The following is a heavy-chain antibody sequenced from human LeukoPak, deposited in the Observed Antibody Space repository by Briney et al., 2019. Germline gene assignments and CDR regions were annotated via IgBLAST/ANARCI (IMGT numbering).Heavy chain of an antibody. D-gene: IGHD6-13*01. CDR2: IYPGDSDT. V-gene: IGHV5-51*01. CDR1: GYSFTSYW. Sequence: GESLKISCKGSGYSFTSYWIGWVRQMPGKGLEWMGIIYPGDSDTRYSPSFQGQVTISADKSISTAYLQWSSLKASDTAMYYCARGDDSSGWYDGFDYWGQGTLVTVSS. J-gene: IGHJ4*02. CDR3: ARGDDSSGWYDGFDY.